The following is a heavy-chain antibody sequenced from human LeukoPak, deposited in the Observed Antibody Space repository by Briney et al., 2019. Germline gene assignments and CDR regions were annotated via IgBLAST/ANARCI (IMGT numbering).Heavy chain of an antibody. Sequence: SQTLSLTCTVSGGSISSGGYYWSWIRQHPGKGLEWIGYIYYSRSTYYNPSLKSRVTISVVMSKNQFSLKLSSVTAADTAVYYCASGSSSSGRFDYWGQGTLVTVSS. CDR3: ASGSSSSGRFDY. V-gene: IGHV4-31*03. CDR2: IYYSRST. J-gene: IGHJ4*02. D-gene: IGHD6-6*01. CDR1: GGSISSGGYY.